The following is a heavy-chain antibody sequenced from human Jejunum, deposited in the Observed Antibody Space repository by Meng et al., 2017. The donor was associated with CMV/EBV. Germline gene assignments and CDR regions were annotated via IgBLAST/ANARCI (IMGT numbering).Heavy chain of an antibody. CDR2: IHYSGST. D-gene: IGHD3-22*01. CDR3: ARAPFIYYDSSGYPPDY. J-gene: IGHJ4*02. CDR1: SSSSSDYY. V-gene: IGHV4-39*07. Sequence: SSSSSDYYWSWMRQPPGKGLEWIGSIHYSGSTYYNPSLKSRVTISVDTSKNQFSLKLSSVTAADTAVYYCARAPFIYYDSSGYPPDYWGQGTLVTVSS.